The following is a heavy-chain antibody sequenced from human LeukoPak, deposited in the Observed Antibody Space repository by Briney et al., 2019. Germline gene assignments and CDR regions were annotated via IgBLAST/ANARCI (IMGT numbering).Heavy chain of an antibody. D-gene: IGHD3-16*01. CDR1: GYTFTGYY. Sequence: ASVKVSCKASGYTFTGYYMHWVRQAPGQGLEWMGWINPSSGGTNYAQKLQGRVTMTTDTSTSTAYMELRSLRSDDTAVYYCARDLESGLRGRGMDVWGQGTTVTVSS. V-gene: IGHV1-2*02. CDR2: INPSSGGT. CDR3: ARDLESGLRGRGMDV. J-gene: IGHJ6*02.